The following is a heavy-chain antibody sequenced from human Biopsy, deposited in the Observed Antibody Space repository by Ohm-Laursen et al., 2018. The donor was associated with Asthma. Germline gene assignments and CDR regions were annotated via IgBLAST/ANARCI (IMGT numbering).Heavy chain of an antibody. V-gene: IGHV1-69*01. CDR3: VTSGGDYGYFGLDV. J-gene: IGHJ6*02. CDR2: IIPIFDTP. D-gene: IGHD4-17*01. CDR1: GGTFSSHS. Sequence: SSVKVSCKASGGTFSSHSISWVRQAPGQGLEWMGGIIPIFDTPNYAQKFQGRVTITADESTTTAYMELSSLRSEDTAVYYCVTSGGDYGYFGLDVWGQGTTVIVSS.